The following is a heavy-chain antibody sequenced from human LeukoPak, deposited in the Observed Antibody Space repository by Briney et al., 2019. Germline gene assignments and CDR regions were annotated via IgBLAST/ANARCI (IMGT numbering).Heavy chain of an antibody. D-gene: IGHD5-24*01. Sequence: GESLQISCKGSGYSFTTYWIAWVRQMPGKGLEWMGIINPGDSDTTYSPSFQGQVTISADRSISTAYLQWSSLKASDTAMYYCARLRGGDGYNTYYFDYWGQGTLVTVTS. CDR2: INPGDSDT. CDR3: ARLRGGDGYNTYYFDY. J-gene: IGHJ4*02. CDR1: GYSFTTYW. V-gene: IGHV5-51*01.